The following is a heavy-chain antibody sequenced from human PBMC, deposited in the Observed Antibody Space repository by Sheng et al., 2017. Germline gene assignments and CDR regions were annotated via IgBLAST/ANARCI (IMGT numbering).Heavy chain of an antibody. Sequence: QVQLQESGPGLVKPSETLSLTCTVSGGSISSYYWSWIRQPAGKGLEWIGRIYTSGSTNYNPSLKSRVTMSVDTSKNQFSLKLSSVTAADTAVYYCARSSIMITFGGVIVDFDYWGQGTLVTVSS. CDR1: GGSISSYY. D-gene: IGHD3-16*02. CDR2: IYTSGST. CDR3: ARSSIMITFGGVIVDFDY. J-gene: IGHJ4*02. V-gene: IGHV4-4*07.